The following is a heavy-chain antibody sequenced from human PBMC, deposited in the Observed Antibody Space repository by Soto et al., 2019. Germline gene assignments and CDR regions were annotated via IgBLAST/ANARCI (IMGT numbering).Heavy chain of an antibody. CDR1: GGSISGYY. CDR3: ARQGRYGDYYFDH. V-gene: IGHV4-59*08. CDR2: IYYSGSS. J-gene: IGHJ4*02. Sequence: SETLSLTCTVSGGSISGYYWSWIRQPPGKGLEWIGYIYYSGSSNYSPSHKSRVTMSVDTSKNQFSLKLSSVTAADTAVYYCARQGRYGDYYFDHWGQGTPVTVSS. D-gene: IGHD4-17*01.